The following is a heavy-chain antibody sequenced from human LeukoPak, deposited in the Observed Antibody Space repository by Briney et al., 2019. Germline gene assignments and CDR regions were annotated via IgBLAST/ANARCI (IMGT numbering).Heavy chain of an antibody. CDR3: VRGVYIAAAQYGY. V-gene: IGHV4-59*01. CDR2: IYYSGTT. D-gene: IGHD6-13*01. CDR1: GGSISNYY. Sequence: PSETLSLTCTVSGGSISNYYWSWIRQPPGKGLEWIEYIYYSGTTNYNPSLKSRVTISVDTSKNQFSLKLNSVTAADTAVYYCVRGVYIAAAQYGYWGQGTLVTVSS. J-gene: IGHJ4*02.